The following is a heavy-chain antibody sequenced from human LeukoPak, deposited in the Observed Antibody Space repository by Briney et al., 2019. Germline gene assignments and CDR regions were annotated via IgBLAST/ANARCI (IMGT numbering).Heavy chain of an antibody. CDR3: SRRSRAAAGGAFDI. V-gene: IGHV4-59*01. CDR2: LHYTGST. D-gene: IGHD6-13*01. Sequence: SETLSLTCTVSGDSISPYYWGWIRQPPGKGLEWIGYLHYTGSTNYNPSLKSRVTISVDTSKSQFSLKLSSVTAADTAVYYCSRRSRAAAGGAFDIWGQGTRVTVSS. J-gene: IGHJ3*02. CDR1: GDSISPYY.